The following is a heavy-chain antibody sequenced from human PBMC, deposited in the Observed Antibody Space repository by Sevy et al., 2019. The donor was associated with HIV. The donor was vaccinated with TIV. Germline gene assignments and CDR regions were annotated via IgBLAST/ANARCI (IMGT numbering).Heavy chain of an antibody. CDR2: ISAYNGNT. J-gene: IGHJ4*02. V-gene: IGHV1-18*01. CDR3: ARDFCPYCSSTSCSYTPYSSSWYESDY. D-gene: IGHD2-2*01. Sequence: ASVKVSCKASGYTFTSYGISWVRQAPGQGLEWMGWISAYNGNTNYAQKLQGRVTMTTDTSTSTAYMELRSLRSDDTAVDYWARDFCPYCSSTSCSYTPYSSSWYESDYWGQGTLVTVSS. CDR1: GYTFTSYG.